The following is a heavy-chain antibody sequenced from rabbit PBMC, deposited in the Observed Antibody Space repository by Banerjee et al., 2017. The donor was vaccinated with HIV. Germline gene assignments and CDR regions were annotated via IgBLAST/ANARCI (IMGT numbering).Heavy chain of an antibody. J-gene: IGHJ4*01. CDR3: ARDLAGVTGWNFNL. CDR2: IYSGSGGNT. V-gene: IGHV1S40*01. Sequence: QSLEESGGDLVKPGASLTLTCTASGFSFSSNWICWVRQAPGKGLEWIACIYSGSGGNTYYASWAKGRFTISKTSSTTVTLQMTSLTAADTATYFCARDLAGVTGWNFNLWGPGTLVTVS. CDR1: GFSFSSNW. D-gene: IGHD4-1*01.